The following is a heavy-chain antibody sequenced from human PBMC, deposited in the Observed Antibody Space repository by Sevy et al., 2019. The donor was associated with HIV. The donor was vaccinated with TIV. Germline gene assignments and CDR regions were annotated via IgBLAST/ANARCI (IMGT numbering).Heavy chain of an antibody. CDR2: ISSSSYI. CDR1: GFTFSSYS. CDR3: ARVPNGGEYYFDY. Sequence: GGSLRLSCAASGFTFSSYSMNWVRQAPGKGLEWVSSISSSSYIYYAGSVKGRFTISRDNAKNSLYLQMNSLRAEDTAVYYCARVPNGGEYYFDYWGQGTLVTVSS. J-gene: IGHJ4*02. V-gene: IGHV3-21*01. D-gene: IGHD2-8*01.